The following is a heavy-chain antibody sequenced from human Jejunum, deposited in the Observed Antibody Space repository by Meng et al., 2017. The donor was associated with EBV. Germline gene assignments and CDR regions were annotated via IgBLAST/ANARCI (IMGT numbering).Heavy chain of an antibody. CDR3: ATGQGDSRYYFDS. V-gene: IGHV3-74*01. CDR1: GFTLSTYW. Sequence: EIHLVGSGGGLVQPGESLRLSCAASGFTLSTYWMHWVRQAPGKGLVWVSRISSDGRSITYADSVKGRFTISRDSAKNTLYLQMNSLRVEDTAVYYCATGQGDSRYYFDSWSQGTLVTVSS. CDR2: ISSDGRSI. D-gene: IGHD3-10*01. J-gene: IGHJ4*02.